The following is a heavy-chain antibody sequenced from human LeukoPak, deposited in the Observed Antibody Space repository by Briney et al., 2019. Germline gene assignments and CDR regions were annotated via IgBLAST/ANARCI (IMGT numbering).Heavy chain of an antibody. CDR1: GFTFSHYV. V-gene: IGHV3-23*01. D-gene: IGHD2-15*01. CDR3: ARAGGGNCYSGYHY. Sequence: GGALRLSCAASGFTFSHYVMSWVRQAPGKGLEWVSCISGSGVSTYYADSVKGRFTISRHKSKNTLYLQMHSEESDVTAEYNCARAGGGNCYSGYHYWGQGTLVTVSS. J-gene: IGHJ4*02. CDR2: ISGSGVST.